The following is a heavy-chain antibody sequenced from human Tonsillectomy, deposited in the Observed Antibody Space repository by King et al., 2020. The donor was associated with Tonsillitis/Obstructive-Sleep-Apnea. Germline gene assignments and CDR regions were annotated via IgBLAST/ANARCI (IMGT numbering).Heavy chain of an antibody. CDR3: ARHGGRGEFWSGLGTGDWFDP. D-gene: IGHD3-3*01. Sequence: QLVQSGAEVKKPGESLRISCRGSGYTFTSNWISWVRQMPGKGLEWMGRIDPSDSYTNYSPSFQGHVTISTDKSISTAYLQWSSLKASDTAIYYCARHGGRGEFWSGLGTGDWFDPWGQGTLVTVSS. J-gene: IGHJ5*02. V-gene: IGHV5-10-1*01. CDR2: IDPSDSYT. CDR1: GYTFTSNW.